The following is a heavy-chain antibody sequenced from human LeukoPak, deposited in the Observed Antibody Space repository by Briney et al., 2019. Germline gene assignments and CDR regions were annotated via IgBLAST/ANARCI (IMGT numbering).Heavy chain of an antibody. J-gene: IGHJ1*01. V-gene: IGHV3-30*18. CDR3: AKAPAIHLRREFHFHH. Sequence: QTGGSLRLSCAASGFTFSNHYMNWVRQAPGKGREWVAVISYDGNNKYYADSVKGRFTISRDHSKNTLFLQMSSLSAEDTAMYYCAKAPAIHLRREFHFHHWGQGPLVTVSS. D-gene: IGHD5-18*01. CDR2: ISYDGNNK. CDR1: GFTFSNHY.